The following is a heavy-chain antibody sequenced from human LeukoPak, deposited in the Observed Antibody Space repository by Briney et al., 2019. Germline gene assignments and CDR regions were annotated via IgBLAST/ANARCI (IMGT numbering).Heavy chain of an antibody. Sequence: ASVKVSCKASGYTFTSYGISWVRQAPGQGLEWMGWISAYNGNTNYAQKLQGRVTMTTDTSTSTAYMELRSLRSDDTAVYYCARDERALTYYYDSSGHAFDIWGQGTMVTVSS. D-gene: IGHD3-22*01. V-gene: IGHV1-18*01. J-gene: IGHJ3*02. CDR1: GYTFTSYG. CDR3: ARDERALTYYYDSSGHAFDI. CDR2: ISAYNGNT.